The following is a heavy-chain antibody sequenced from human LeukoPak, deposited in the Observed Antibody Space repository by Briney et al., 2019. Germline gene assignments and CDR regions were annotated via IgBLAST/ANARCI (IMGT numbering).Heavy chain of an antibody. Sequence: SETLSLTCTVSGGSISSYYWSWIRQPPGKGLEWIGYIYYSGSTNYNPSLKSRVTISVDTPKNQFSLKLSSVTAADTAVYYCARGSSGYYYVGGNAFDIWGQGTMVTVSS. V-gene: IGHV4-59*01. CDR3: ARGSSGYYYVGGNAFDI. CDR2: IYYSGST. J-gene: IGHJ3*02. CDR1: GGSISSYY. D-gene: IGHD3-22*01.